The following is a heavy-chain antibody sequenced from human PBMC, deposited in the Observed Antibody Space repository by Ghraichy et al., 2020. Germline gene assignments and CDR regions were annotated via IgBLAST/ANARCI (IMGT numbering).Heavy chain of an antibody. CDR3: AKARNYVNNY. CDR1: GFTFRSYG. D-gene: IGHD4-11*01. V-gene: IGHV3-30*18. Sequence: GGSLRLSCAASGFTFRSYGMHWVRQAPGKGLEWVAAISYDGSKEYYGDSVKGRFTISRDNSKNTLFLQMNSLRAEDTAVYYCAKARNYVNNYWGQGTLVTVS. J-gene: IGHJ4*02. CDR2: ISYDGSKE.